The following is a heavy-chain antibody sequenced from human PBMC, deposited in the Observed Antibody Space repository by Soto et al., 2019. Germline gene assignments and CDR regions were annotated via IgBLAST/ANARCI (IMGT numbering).Heavy chain of an antibody. CDR2: MYSGCGT. J-gene: IGHJ6*04. Sequence: EVQLVESGGGVVQPGGSLRLSCVASGFTVSNNYMTWVRQATGKGLEWVSNMYSGCGTYYTDSVKGRFTISRDSSTNTLYLPMDNVRAEDTAVYYCARDPGVNLAWCKGTTVTVSS. CDR1: GFTVSNNY. D-gene: IGHD2-8*01. V-gene: IGHV3-66*01. CDR3: ARDPGVNLA.